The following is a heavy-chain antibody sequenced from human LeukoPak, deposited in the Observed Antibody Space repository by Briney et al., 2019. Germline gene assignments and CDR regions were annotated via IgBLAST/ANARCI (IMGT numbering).Heavy chain of an antibody. V-gene: IGHV1-69*13. D-gene: IGHD2-2*01. CDR2: IIPIFGTA. CDR3: AREGYCSGTSCYRVDI. CDR1: GGTFSSYA. Sequence: SVKVSCKASGGTFSSYAISWVRQAPGQGLEWMGGIIPIFGTANYAQKFQGRVTITADESTSTAYMELSSLRSEDTAVYYCAREGYCSGTSCYRVDIWGKGQWSPSLQ. J-gene: IGHJ3*02.